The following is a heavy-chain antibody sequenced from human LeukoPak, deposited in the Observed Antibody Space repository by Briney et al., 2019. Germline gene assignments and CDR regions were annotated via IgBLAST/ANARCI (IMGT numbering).Heavy chain of an antibody. Sequence: GGSLRLSCAASGFTFSSYGLHWVRQAPGRGLEWVAFIRYDGNNKYYADSVKGRFTISRDNSKNTLYLQMNSLRTEDTAVYYCAKGTVGAYEIDYWGQGTLVTVSS. D-gene: IGHD1-26*01. CDR3: AKGTVGAYEIDY. J-gene: IGHJ4*02. CDR1: GFTFSSYG. V-gene: IGHV3-30*02. CDR2: IRYDGNNK.